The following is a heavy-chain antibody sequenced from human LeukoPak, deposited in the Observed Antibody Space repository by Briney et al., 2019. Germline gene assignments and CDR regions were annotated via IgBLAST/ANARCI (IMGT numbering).Heavy chain of an antibody. V-gene: IGHV3-13*01. J-gene: IGHJ4*02. CDR1: GFTFSVYD. D-gene: IGHD1-1*01. CDR3: ARVAKERVGGVYYFDY. CDR2: IGTAGDT. Sequence: GGSLRLPCAASGFTFSVYDMHWVRQATGKGLEWVSAIGTAGDTYYTGSVKGRFTISRENAKNSLYLQMNSLRAGDTAVYYCARVAKERVGGVYYFDYWGQGTLVTVSS.